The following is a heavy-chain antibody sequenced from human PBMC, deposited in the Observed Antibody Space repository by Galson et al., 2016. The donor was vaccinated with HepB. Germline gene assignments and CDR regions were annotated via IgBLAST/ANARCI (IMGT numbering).Heavy chain of an antibody. V-gene: IGHV1-18*04. D-gene: IGHD3-10*01. CDR3: ARNYYHSGSDGRGMDV. CDR1: GYAFTRYG. Sequence: SVKVSCKASGYAFTRYGITWVRQAPGQGLEWMGWISGYNGLRNYAQNFQGRVTITRDTSASTAYMELGSLRSEDTAVYYCARNYYHSGSDGRGMDVWGQGTVATVSS. J-gene: IGHJ6*02. CDR2: ISGYNGLR.